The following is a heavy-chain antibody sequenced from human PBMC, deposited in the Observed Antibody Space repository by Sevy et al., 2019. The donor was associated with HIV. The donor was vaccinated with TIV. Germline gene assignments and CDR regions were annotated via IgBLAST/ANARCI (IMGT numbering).Heavy chain of an antibody. J-gene: IGHJ6*02. V-gene: IGHV3-66*01. CDR3: ARYRYYDASGYYYYYYGMDV. CDR2: IDSGGSP. CDR1: GFTVSGNY. D-gene: IGHD3-22*01. Sequence: GGSLRLSCEASGFTVSGNYMAWVRLAPGKGLEWVSLIDSGGSPYYADSVKGRFTISRDNAKNTLYLQMNPLRAEDTAAYFCARYRYYDASGYYYYYYGMDVWGQGTTVTVSS.